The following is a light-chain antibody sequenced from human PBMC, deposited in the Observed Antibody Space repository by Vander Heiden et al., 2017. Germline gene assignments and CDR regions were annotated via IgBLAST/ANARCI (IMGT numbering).Light chain of an antibody. V-gene: IGKV1-39*01. CDR3: QQSITTPLT. J-gene: IGKJ4*01. Sequence: DIQMTQSPSSLSASVGDRVTITCRASQCISNYLAWYQQKPGKAPKLLIYAASDLQSGVPSRFSGSGSGTDFTLTISSLQPEDSATYYCQQSITTPLTFGGGTKVEIK. CDR1: QCISNY. CDR2: AAS.